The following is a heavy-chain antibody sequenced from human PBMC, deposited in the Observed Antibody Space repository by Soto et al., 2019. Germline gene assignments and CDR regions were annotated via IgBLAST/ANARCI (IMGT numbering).Heavy chain of an antibody. J-gene: IGHJ3*02. CDR3: ARANDLNAFDI. D-gene: IGHD1-1*01. V-gene: IGHV3-53*04. Sequence: PGGSLRLSCAASGVIATAKYMNWVRQAPGGVLEWVAVIYNSGSTYHADSVKGRFTISRHDSKNTLYPQMDSLRPEDTAVYYCARANDLNAFDIWGRGKMVTVSS. CDR2: IYNSGST. CDR1: GVIATAKY.